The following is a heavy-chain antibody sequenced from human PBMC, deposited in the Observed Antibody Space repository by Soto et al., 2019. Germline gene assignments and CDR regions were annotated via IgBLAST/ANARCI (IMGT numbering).Heavy chain of an antibody. Sequence: QVQLVQSGAEVKKPGSSVKVSCKASGGTFSSYAISWVRQAPGQGLEWMGGIIPIFGTANYAQKFQGRVTLTADESTIKAYIELSSLRAEDTAVYYCARERAGARWRWLPPYYFDYWGQGTLVTVSS. J-gene: IGHJ4*02. CDR3: ARERAGARWRWLPPYYFDY. CDR2: IIPIFGTA. V-gene: IGHV1-69*01. CDR1: GGTFSSYA. D-gene: IGHD5-12*01.